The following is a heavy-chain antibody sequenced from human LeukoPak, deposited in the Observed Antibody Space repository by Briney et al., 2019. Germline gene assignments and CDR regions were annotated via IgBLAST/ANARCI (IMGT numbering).Heavy chain of an antibody. Sequence: GSSVKVSCXASGGSFSDYPINWVRQAPGQGLEWLGGVIPKYSASNYAQAFQGRVTITADESTNTVYMEMSGLRTDDTAVYYCVRPDRIFGVPAAFDAWGQGTLVAVSS. CDR2: VIPKYSAS. V-gene: IGHV1-69*01. CDR3: VRPDRIFGVPAAFDA. D-gene: IGHD3-3*02. J-gene: IGHJ3*01. CDR1: GGSFSDYP.